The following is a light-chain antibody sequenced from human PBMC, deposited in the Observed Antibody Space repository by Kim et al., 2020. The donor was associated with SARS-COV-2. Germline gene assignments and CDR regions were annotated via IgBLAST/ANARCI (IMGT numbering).Light chain of an antibody. CDR1: SGHSSYA. CDR3: QTWGTGSVV. CDR2: LNSDGSH. V-gene: IGLV4-69*01. J-gene: IGLJ2*01. Sequence: QLVLTQSPSASASLGASVKLTCTLSSGHSSYAIAWHQQQPEKGPRYLMKLNSDGSHSKGDGIPDRFSGSSSGAERYHTISSLQSEDEADYYCQTWGTGSVVFGGGTQLTVL.